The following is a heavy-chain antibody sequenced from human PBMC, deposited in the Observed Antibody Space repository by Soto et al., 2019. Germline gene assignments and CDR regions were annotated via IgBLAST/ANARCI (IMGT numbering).Heavy chain of an antibody. D-gene: IGHD5-18*01. CDR3: AGPGYSSQDY. V-gene: IGHV3-23*01. CDR2: ISGSGDGT. J-gene: IGHJ4*02. CDR1: GFTCSSFA. Sequence: GWSLRLSCSASGFTCSSFALSWFRQAPGMGLEWVSAISGSGDGTDYADSVKGRFTISRDNSKNTLYLQMSSLRAEDTAVYYCAGPGYSSQDYWGQGALVTVSS.